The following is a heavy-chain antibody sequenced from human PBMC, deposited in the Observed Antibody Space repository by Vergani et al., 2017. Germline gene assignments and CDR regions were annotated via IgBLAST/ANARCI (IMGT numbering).Heavy chain of an antibody. CDR2: INTSDGGS. J-gene: IGHJ4*02. V-gene: IGHV1-46*03. Sequence: QVQLVQSGAEVKKPGASVKVSCKASGFTFTNYYIHWVRQAPGQGLEWVGIINTSDGGSSYGQKFQGRVSMTRDASTSTVYMELSNVRPDDTALYYCTRGDMVRGVDCDYWGQGTLVTVSS. CDR1: GFTFTNYY. CDR3: TRGDMVRGVDCDY. D-gene: IGHD3-10*01.